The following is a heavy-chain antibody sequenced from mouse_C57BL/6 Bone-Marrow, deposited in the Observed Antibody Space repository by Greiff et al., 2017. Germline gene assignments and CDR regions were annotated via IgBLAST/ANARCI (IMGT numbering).Heavy chain of an antibody. CDR2: ISYEGSN. CDR3: SDYVYAMVY. D-gene: IGHD2-4*01. CDR1: GYSITSGYY. Sequence: EVKLQESGPGLVKPSQSLSLTCSVTGYSITSGYYWNWIRQFPGNKLEWMGYISYEGSNNYNPSLKNRISITRVTSKHQFFLKFNSVTTEDTATYYCSDYVYAMVYWCQGTSVTVSS. J-gene: IGHJ4*01. V-gene: IGHV3-6*01.